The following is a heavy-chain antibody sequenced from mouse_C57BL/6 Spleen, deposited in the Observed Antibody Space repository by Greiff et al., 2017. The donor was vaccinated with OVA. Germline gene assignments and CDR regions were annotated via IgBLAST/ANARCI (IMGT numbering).Heavy chain of an antibody. CDR2: INYDGSST. Sequence: EVKLMESEGGLVQPGSSMKLSCTASGFTFSDYYMAWVRQVPEKGLEWVANINYDGSSTYYLDSLKSRFIISRDNAKNILYLQMSSLKSEDTATYYCARVEDYYGSSSSYYAMDYWGQGTSVTVSS. CDR3: ARVEDYYGSSSSYYAMDY. J-gene: IGHJ4*01. CDR1: GFTFSDYY. V-gene: IGHV5-16*01. D-gene: IGHD1-1*01.